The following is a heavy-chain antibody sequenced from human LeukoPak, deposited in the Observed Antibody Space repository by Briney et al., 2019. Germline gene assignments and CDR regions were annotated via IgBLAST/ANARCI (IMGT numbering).Heavy chain of an antibody. CDR1: GFTFSSYW. CDR3: ARDKLRYYYDSSGYYSFADYYYGMDV. V-gene: IGHV3-21*01. Sequence: GGSLRLSCAASGFTFSSYWMSWVRQAPGKGLEWVSSISSSSSYIYYADSVKGRFTISRDNAKNSLYLQMNSLRAEDTAVYYCARDKLRYYYDSSGYYSFADYYYGMDVWGQGTTVTVSS. CDR2: ISSSSSYI. J-gene: IGHJ6*02. D-gene: IGHD3-22*01.